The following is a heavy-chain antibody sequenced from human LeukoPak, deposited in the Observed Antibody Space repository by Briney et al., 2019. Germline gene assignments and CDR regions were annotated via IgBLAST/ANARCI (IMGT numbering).Heavy chain of an antibody. V-gene: IGHV4-61*02. J-gene: IGHJ4*02. CDR1: GGSISSGSYY. CDR2: IYTSGST. D-gene: IGHD3-3*01. CDR3: ARERHDFWSGHDY. Sequence: PSQTLYLTCTVSGGSISSGSYYWSWIRQPAGKGLEWIGRIYTSGSTNYNPSLKSRVTISVDTSKNQFSLKLSSVTAADTAVYYCARERHDFWSGHDYWGQGTLVTVSS.